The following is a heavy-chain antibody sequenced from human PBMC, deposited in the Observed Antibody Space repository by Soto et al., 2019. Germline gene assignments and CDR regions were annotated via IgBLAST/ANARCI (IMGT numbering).Heavy chain of an antibody. CDR1: GGSISNYY. CDR2: IYPGGST. Sequence: SETLSLTCSVSGGSISNYYWSWIRQSAGKGLEWIGRIYPGGSTNYNPSLKSRVTMSVDTSKNQVSLRLTSVTAADTAVYYCARASVGPPGGGSWIMPFDFWGQGTRVTVSS. J-gene: IGHJ4*02. D-gene: IGHD2-15*01. CDR3: ARASVGPPGGGSWIMPFDF. V-gene: IGHV4-4*07.